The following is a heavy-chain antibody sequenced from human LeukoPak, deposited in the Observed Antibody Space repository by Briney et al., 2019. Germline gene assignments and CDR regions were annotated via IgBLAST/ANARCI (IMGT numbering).Heavy chain of an antibody. J-gene: IGHJ5*02. CDR2: IYPGDSDT. CDR1: GYSFTSYW. D-gene: IGHD5-24*01. V-gene: IGHV5-51*01. Sequence: GESLKISCKGSGYSFTSYWIGWVRQMPGKGLEWMGIIYPGDSDTRYSPSFQGQVTISADKSISTAYLQWSSLKASDTAMYCCARKEVATIVEVSGDWFDPWGQGTLVTVSS. CDR3: ARKEVATIVEVSGDWFDP.